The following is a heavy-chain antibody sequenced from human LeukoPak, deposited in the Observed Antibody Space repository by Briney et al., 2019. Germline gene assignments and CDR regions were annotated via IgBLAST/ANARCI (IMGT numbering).Heavy chain of an antibody. D-gene: IGHD3-22*01. CDR3: ARTHYYDSSGYTWFDP. Sequence: ASVKVSCKASGYTFTSYGISWVRQAPGQGLEWMGWISAYNGNTNYAQKLQGRVTMTTDTSTSTAYMELRSLRSDDTAVYYCARTHYYDSSGYTWFDPWGQGTLVTVSS. J-gene: IGHJ5*02. V-gene: IGHV1-18*01. CDR2: ISAYNGNT. CDR1: GYTFTSYG.